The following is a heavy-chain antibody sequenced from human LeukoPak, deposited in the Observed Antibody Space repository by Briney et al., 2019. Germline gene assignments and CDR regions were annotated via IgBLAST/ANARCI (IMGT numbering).Heavy chain of an antibody. J-gene: IGHJ4*02. D-gene: IGHD6-13*01. V-gene: IGHV1-69*01. CDR2: IIPIFGTA. Sequence: SVKVSCKASGGTFSSYAISWVRQAPGQGLEWMGGIIPIFGTANYAQKFQGRVTITADESTSTAYMELSSLRPEDTAVYYCARGISSSWYQDYWGQGTLVTVSS. CDR3: ARGISSSWYQDY. CDR1: GGTFSSYA.